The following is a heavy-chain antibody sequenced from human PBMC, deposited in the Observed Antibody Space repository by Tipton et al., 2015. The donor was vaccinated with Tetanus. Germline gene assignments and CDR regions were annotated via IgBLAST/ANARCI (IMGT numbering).Heavy chain of an antibody. Sequence: TLSLTCAVSGGSISSGNWWSWVRQSPGKGLEWIGEIHQSGSTSYNPSLKSRVSMSVDKSKNEISLKLNSVTAADTAIHYCARGPKHWLTAGQVYWGQGILVTVSS. V-gene: IGHV4-4*02. D-gene: IGHD6-19*01. CDR2: IHQSGST. CDR1: GGSISSGNW. J-gene: IGHJ4*02. CDR3: ARGPKHWLTAGQVY.